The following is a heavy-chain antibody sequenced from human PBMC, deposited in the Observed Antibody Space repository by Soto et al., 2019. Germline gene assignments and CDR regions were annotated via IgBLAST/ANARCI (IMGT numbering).Heavy chain of an antibody. CDR2: INSDGSST. D-gene: IGHD2-8*01. CDR1: GFTFSNYW. Sequence: EVQLMESGGGLVQPGGSLRLSCAASGFTFSNYWMHWVRQAPGKGLVWVSRINSDGSSTSYADSVKGRFTISRDNAKNTLYLKMNSLRAEDTAVFYCARDFWRNGVCLDVWGQGTTGTGPS. CDR3: ARDFWRNGVCLDV. J-gene: IGHJ6*02. V-gene: IGHV3-74*01.